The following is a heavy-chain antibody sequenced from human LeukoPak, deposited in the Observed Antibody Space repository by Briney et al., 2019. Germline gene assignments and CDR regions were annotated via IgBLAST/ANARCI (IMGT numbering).Heavy chain of an antibody. Sequence: GGSLRLSCAASGFTFSSYEMSWVRQAPGKGLEWVSVIYSGGSTYYADSVKGRFTISRDNSKNTLYLQMNSLRAEDTAVYYCARETQYSYGQYYFDYWGQGTLVTVSS. CDR2: IYSGGST. J-gene: IGHJ4*02. CDR3: ARETQYSYGQYYFDY. V-gene: IGHV3-53*01. CDR1: GFTFSSYE. D-gene: IGHD5-18*01.